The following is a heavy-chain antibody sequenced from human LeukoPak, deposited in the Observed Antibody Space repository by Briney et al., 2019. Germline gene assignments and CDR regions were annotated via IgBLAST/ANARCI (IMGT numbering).Heavy chain of an antibody. V-gene: IGHV1-69*04. Sequence: SVKVSCKASGGTFSSYAISWVRQAPGQGLEWVGRIIPIFGIANYAQKFQGRVTITADKSTSTAYMELSSLRSEDTAVYYCAREYCSGGSCYAEFDYWGQGTLVTVSS. CDR3: AREYCSGGSCYAEFDY. J-gene: IGHJ4*02. D-gene: IGHD2-15*01. CDR1: GGTFSSYA. CDR2: IIPIFGIA.